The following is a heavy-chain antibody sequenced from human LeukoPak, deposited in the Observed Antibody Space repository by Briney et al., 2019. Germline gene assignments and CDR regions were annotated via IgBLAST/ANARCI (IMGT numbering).Heavy chain of an antibody. Sequence: GGSLRLSCAASGFTFSSYLMSWVRQAPGKGLEWVAKINQDGSEKYYVDSVKGRFTTSRDNAKNSLYLQMNSLRAEDTAVYYCATDTAGFDYWGQGTLVTVSS. V-gene: IGHV3-7*05. CDR1: GFTFSSYL. CDR2: INQDGSEK. J-gene: IGHJ4*02. CDR3: ATDTAGFDY.